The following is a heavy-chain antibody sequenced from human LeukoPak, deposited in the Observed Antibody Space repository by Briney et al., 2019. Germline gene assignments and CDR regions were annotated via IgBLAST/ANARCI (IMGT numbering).Heavy chain of an antibody. J-gene: IGHJ6*03. Sequence: ASVKVSCKASGYTFTSYGISWVRQAPGQGLEWMGWISAYNGNTNYAQKLQGRVTMTTDTSTSTAYMELRSLRSDDTAVYYCARVIEEQLVPTYYYYMDVWGKGTTVTVSS. CDR1: GYTFTSYG. V-gene: IGHV1-18*01. CDR3: ARVIEEQLVPTYYYYMDV. CDR2: ISAYNGNT. D-gene: IGHD6-6*01.